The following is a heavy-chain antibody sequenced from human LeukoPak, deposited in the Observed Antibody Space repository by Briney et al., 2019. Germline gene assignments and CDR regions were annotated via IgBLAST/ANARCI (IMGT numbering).Heavy chain of an antibody. CDR2: IYSGGST. J-gene: IGHJ4*02. V-gene: IGHV3-53*01. D-gene: IGHD3-3*01. CDR1: GFTVSSNY. Sequence: GGSLRLSCAASGFTVSSNYMSWVRQAPGKGLEWVSIIYSGGSTFYADSVKGRFTISRDNARNLLSLQMNSLRAEDTAVYYCARGDPIYDFWSGGDYWGQGSLVTVSS. CDR3: ARGDPIYDFWSGGDY.